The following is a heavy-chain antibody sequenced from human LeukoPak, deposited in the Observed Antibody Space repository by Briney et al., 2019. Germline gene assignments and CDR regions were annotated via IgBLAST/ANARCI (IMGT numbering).Heavy chain of an antibody. J-gene: IGHJ5*02. CDR3: ARENDILTAYPNNWFDP. Sequence: PGGSLRLSCAASGFTFSNYWMHWVRQVPGKGLEWVSSISSSSSYIYYADSVKGRFTISRDNAKNSLYLQMNSLRAEDTAVYYCARENDILTAYPNNWFDPWGLGTLVTVSS. CDR1: GFTFSNYW. V-gene: IGHV3-21*01. CDR2: ISSSSSYI. D-gene: IGHD3-9*01.